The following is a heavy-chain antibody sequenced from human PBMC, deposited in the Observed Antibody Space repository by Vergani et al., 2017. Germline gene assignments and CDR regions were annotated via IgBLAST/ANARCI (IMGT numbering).Heavy chain of an antibody. D-gene: IGHD6-6*01. V-gene: IGHV4-59*12. CDR1: GGSISSYY. CDR3: AGASSIAARVFDY. J-gene: IGHJ4*02. Sequence: QVQLQESGPGLVKPSETLSLTCTVSGGSISSYYWSWIRQPPGKGLEWIGYIYYSGSTNYNPSLKSRVTISVDTSKNQFSLKLSSVTAADTAVYYCAGASSIAARVFDYWGQGTLVTVSS. CDR2: IYYSGST.